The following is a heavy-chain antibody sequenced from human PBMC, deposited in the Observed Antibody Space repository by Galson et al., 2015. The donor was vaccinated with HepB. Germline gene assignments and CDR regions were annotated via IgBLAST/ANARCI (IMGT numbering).Heavy chain of an antibody. D-gene: IGHD2-15*01. CDR2: ISAYNGNT. CDR3: ARVGGYCSGGSCYSRGWFDP. J-gene: IGHJ5*02. CDR1: GYTFTSYG. Sequence: SVKVSCKASGYTFTSYGISWVRQAPGQGLEWMGWISAYNGNTNYAQKLQGRVTMTTDTSTGTAYMELRSLRSDDTAVYYCARVGGYCSGGSCYSRGWFDPWGQGTLVTVSS. V-gene: IGHV1-18*01.